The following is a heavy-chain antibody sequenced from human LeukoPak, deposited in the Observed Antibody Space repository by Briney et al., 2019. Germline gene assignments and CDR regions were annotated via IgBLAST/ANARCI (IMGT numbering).Heavy chain of an antibody. CDR2: ISGGGGRTYIHT. Sequence: GGCLRLSCAASGFTFSNYAMSWVRQVPGKGLEWVSSISGGGGRTYIHTYNSDSVEGRFTISRDNSKNTLYLQMNSLRAEDTAVYFCAKDPSPFEYWGQGTLVTLSA. CDR1: GFTFSNYA. V-gene: IGHV3-23*01. J-gene: IGHJ4*02. CDR3: AKDPSPFEY.